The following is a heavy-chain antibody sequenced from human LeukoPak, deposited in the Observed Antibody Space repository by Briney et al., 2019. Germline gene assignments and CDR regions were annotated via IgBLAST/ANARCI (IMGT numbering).Heavy chain of an antibody. CDR2: ITASGTAM. D-gene: IGHD1-26*01. CDR1: GFTFSSYS. CDR3: ASSGSYRFDY. Sequence: GGSLRLSCEASGFTFSSYSMNWVRQAPGKGLEWVSHITASGTAMFYADSVKGRFTISRDNAKNSLYLQMNSLRDEDTAVYYCASSGSYRFDYWGQGTLVTVSS. V-gene: IGHV3-48*02. J-gene: IGHJ4*02.